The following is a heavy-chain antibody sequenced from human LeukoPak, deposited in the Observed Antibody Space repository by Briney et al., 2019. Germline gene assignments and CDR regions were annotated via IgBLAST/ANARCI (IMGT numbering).Heavy chain of an antibody. CDR1: GFTVSSNY. Sequence: PGGSLRLSCAASGFTVSSNYMSWVRQAPGKGLGWVSVIYSGGSTYYADSVKGRFTISRDNSKNTLYLQMNSLRAEDTAVYYCARDSVSSYGYLFDYWGQGTLVTVSS. CDR3: ARDSVSSYGYLFDY. D-gene: IGHD5-18*01. V-gene: IGHV3-66*01. J-gene: IGHJ4*02. CDR2: IYSGGST.